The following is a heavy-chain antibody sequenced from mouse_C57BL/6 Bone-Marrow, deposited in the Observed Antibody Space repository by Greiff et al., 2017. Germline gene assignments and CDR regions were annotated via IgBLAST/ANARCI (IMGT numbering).Heavy chain of an antibody. CDR1: GYTFTSYW. D-gene: IGHD2-13*01. J-gene: IGHJ2*01. CDR2: IYPGSGST. CDR3: ARCDWGLLFDY. Sequence: QVQLQQSGAELVKPGASVTMSCKASGYTFTSYWITWVKQRPGQGLEWIGDIYPGSGSTNYNEKFKSKATLTVDTSSSTAYTQHSSLTSEDSEVYYSARCDWGLLFDYWGRGNALTVTA. V-gene: IGHV1-55*01.